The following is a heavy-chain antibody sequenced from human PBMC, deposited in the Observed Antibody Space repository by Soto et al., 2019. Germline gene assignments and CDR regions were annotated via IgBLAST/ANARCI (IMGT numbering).Heavy chain of an antibody. D-gene: IGHD5-12*01. CDR2: IWYDGSNR. CDR1: GFTFSTYG. J-gene: IGHJ5*02. V-gene: IGHV3-33*01. Sequence: QVQLEESGGGVVQPGRSLRLSCAASGFTFSTYGMHWVRQAPGKGLEWVAIIWYDGSNRYYADSVKGRFTISRDDSKNTLYLQMNNLRAEDTAVYYCARDASAYDWEIGGWYPGGFDPWGQGTLVTVSS. CDR3: ARDASAYDWEIGGWYPGGFDP.